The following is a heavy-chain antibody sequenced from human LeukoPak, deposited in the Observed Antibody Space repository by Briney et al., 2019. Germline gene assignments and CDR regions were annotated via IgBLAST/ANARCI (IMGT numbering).Heavy chain of an antibody. V-gene: IGHV4-59*01. Sequence: SETLSLTCAVYGGSFSGYYWSWIRQPPGKGLEWIGYIYYSGSTDYNPSLKSRVTISVDTSKNQFSLKLSSVTAADTAVYYCARVVRYGXYGYYYYYMDVWGKGTTVTVSS. J-gene: IGHJ6*03. CDR3: ARVVRYGXYGYYYYYMDV. D-gene: IGHD4-17*01. CDR2: IYYSGST. CDR1: GGSFSGYY.